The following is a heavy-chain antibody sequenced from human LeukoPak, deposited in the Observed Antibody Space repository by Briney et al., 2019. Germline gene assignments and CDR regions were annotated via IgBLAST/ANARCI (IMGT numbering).Heavy chain of an antibody. V-gene: IGHV3-7*03. D-gene: IGHD2-15*01. CDR2: IKQDGSEK. J-gene: IGHJ4*02. CDR1: GFTFSSYW. Sequence: GGSLRLSCAASGFTFSSYWMSWVRQAPGKGLEWVANIKQDGSEKYYVDSVKGRLTTSRDKSKNALYLQMNSLRADDTAVYYCAQSGSLYFPYDYWGQGALVIVSP. CDR3: AQSGSLYFPYDY.